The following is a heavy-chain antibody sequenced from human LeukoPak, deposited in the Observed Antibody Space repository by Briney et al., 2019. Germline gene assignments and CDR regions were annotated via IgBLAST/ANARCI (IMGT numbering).Heavy chain of an antibody. CDR2: IYPGDSDT. V-gene: IGHV5-51*01. Sequence: GESLQISCKASGYHFTSSWIGWGRQVPGKGLEWMGVIYPGDSDTRYNPSFQGQATISADKSIRTAYLQWSSLRASDTAMYFCANSPPDGDYVNWGQGTLVTVSS. J-gene: IGHJ4*02. CDR1: GYHFTSSW. D-gene: IGHD4-17*01. CDR3: ANSPPDGDYVN.